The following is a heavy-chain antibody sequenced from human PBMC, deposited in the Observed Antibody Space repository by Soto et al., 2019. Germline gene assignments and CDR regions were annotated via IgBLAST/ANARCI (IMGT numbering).Heavy chain of an antibody. CDR3: ARVSRDTIWFRVAATGWFDP. D-gene: IGHD2-15*01. CDR1: GGSVSSGSYY. CDR2: SYYSGST. V-gene: IGHV4-61*01. J-gene: IGHJ5*02. Sequence: SETLSLTCTVSGGSVSSGSYYWSWIRQPPGKVLEWIGYSYYSGSTNYNPSLKSRVTISVDTSKNQFSLKLSPVTAADTAVYYCARVSRDTIWFRVAATGWFDPWGQGTLVTVSS.